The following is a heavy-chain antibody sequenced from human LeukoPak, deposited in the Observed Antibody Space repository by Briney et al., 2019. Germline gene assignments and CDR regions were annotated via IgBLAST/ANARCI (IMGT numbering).Heavy chain of an antibody. CDR2: TYYRSKWYN. CDR1: GDSVSSNSAA. Sequence: SQTLSLTCALSGDSVSSNSAAWNWIRQSPSRGLEWLGRTYYRSKWYNDYAVSVKSLMTINPDASKNPFSLQLKFVTPDDTAVYYCARIVGRDIDYWGQGTLVTVSS. J-gene: IGHJ4*02. D-gene: IGHD5-12*01. V-gene: IGHV6-1*01. CDR3: ARIVGRDIDY.